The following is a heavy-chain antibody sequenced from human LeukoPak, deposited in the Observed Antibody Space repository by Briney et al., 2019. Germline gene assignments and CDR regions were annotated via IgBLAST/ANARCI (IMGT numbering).Heavy chain of an antibody. V-gene: IGHV3-30*02. CDR1: GFTFSSYG. Sequence: GGSLRLPCAASGFTFSSYGMHWVRQAPGKGLEWVAFIRFDGSKTFYGDSVKGRFTVSRDNPKNTLYLQMNSLRAEDTAVYYCAKDLYGSGSYEIRLFDYWGQGTLVTISS. J-gene: IGHJ4*02. CDR2: IRFDGSKT. CDR3: AKDLYGSGSYEIRLFDY. D-gene: IGHD3-10*01.